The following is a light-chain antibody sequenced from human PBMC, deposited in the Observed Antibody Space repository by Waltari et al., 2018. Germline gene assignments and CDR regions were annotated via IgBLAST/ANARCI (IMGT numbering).Light chain of an antibody. Sequence: EIVLTQSPGTLSLSPGERATLSCRASQSVSRALAWYQQKPGQAPRLLIYGASNRATGIPDRFSGSGSGTDFSLTISSLEPVDFAVYYCQHYLRLPATFGQGTKVEIK. V-gene: IGKV3-20*01. J-gene: IGKJ1*01. CDR3: QHYLRLPAT. CDR1: QSVSRA. CDR2: GAS.